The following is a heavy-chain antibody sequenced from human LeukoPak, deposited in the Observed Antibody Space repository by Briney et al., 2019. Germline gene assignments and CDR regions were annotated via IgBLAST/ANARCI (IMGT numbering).Heavy chain of an antibody. CDR1: GFTFSSYG. CDR3: AKDTNQWLGYYFDY. CDR2: ISYDGSNK. V-gene: IGHV3-30*18. D-gene: IGHD6-19*01. J-gene: IGHJ4*02. Sequence: GGSLRLSCAASGFTFSSYGMHWVRQAPGKGLEGVAAISYDGSNKYYADSVKGRFTISRDNAKNSLYLQMNSLRAEDMALYYCAKDTNQWLGYYFDYWGQGTLVTVSS.